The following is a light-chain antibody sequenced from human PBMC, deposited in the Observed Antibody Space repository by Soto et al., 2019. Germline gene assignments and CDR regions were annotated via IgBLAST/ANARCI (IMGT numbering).Light chain of an antibody. CDR2: GAS. J-gene: IGKJ1*01. CDR1: QSVSSN. CDR3: QQYNNWGT. V-gene: IGKV3-15*01. Sequence: EIMMTQSPATLSVSPGERATLSCRASQSVSSNLAWYQQKPGQAPRLLIYGASTRATGIPARFSGSGSGTEFTLTIRSLQSEDFAVYYCQQYNNWGTFGQGTKVEIK.